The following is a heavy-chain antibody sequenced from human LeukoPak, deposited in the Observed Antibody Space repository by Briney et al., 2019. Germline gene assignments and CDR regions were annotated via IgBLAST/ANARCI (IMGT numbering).Heavy chain of an antibody. J-gene: IGHJ5*02. V-gene: IGHV4-30-2*01. CDR1: GGSISSGGYS. CDR3: ARGEGPRWFDP. Sequence: PSETLSLTCAVSGGSISSGGYSWSWIRQPPGKGLEWIGYIYHSGSTYYNPSLKSRVTISVDRSKNQFSLKLSSVTAADTAVYYCARGEGPRWFDPWGQGTLVTVSS. CDR2: IYHSGST.